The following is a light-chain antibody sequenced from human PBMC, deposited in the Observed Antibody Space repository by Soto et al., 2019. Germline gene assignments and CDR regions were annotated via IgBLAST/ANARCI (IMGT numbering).Light chain of an antibody. CDR3: QYYAGVWT. J-gene: IGKJ1*01. Sequence: DIPMTQSPSSLSASVGDSVTITCRASQNIGSWLAWYQHKPGEAPKLLISKATNLQSGVPSRFSGSGSGTDFILTISSLQPDDFATYYCQYYAGVWTFGQGTKVDIK. CDR2: KAT. CDR1: QNIGSW. V-gene: IGKV1-5*03.